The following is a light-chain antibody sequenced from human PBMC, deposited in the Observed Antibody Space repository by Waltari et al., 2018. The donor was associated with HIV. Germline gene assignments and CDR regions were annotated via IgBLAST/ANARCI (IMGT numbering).Light chain of an antibody. J-gene: IGKJ2*01. Sequence: DIQLTQSPSTLSASVGDRVIITCRASQSISNWLAWYRQKPGKAPKLLIYRASSLQTGVPSRFSGSGSGTDFTLTISSLQPDDFATYYCQQYGTSSYTFGQGTKLDLK. CDR2: RAS. V-gene: IGKV1-5*03. CDR1: QSISNW. CDR3: QQYGTSSYT.